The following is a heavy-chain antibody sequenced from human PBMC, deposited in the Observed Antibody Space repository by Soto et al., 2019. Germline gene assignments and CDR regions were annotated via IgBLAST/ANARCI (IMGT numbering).Heavy chain of an antibody. CDR2: IYHSGTT. D-gene: IGHD1-26*01. CDR3: ARDDWEKGGMDV. Sequence: TLSLTCTVSGVSIVSGAYYWSWIRQHPGKGLEWIGNIYHSGTTNYNPSLKSRVSISVDTSKNEFSLKLTSVTAADTAVYYCARDDWEKGGMDVWGQGTTVTVSS. J-gene: IGHJ6*02. CDR1: GVSIVSGAYY. V-gene: IGHV4-31*03.